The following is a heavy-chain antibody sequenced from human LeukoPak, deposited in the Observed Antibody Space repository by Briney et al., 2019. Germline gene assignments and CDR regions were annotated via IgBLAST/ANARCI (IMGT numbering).Heavy chain of an antibody. CDR2: INPNSGGT. D-gene: IGHD1-1*01. V-gene: IGHV1-2*02. CDR1: GYTFTGYY. J-gene: IGHJ3*02. Sequence: ASVKVSCKASGYTFTGYYMHWVRQAPGQGLEWMGWINPNSGGTNYAQKFQGRVTMTRDTSISTAYMELSRLRSDDTAVYYCARVGYDWNDEGAFDIWGQGTMVTVSS. CDR3: ARVGYDWNDEGAFDI.